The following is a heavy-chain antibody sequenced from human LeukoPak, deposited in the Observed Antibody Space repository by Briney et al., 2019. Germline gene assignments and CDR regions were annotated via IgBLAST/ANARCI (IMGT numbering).Heavy chain of an antibody. Sequence: GGSLRLSCAASGFTFSSYGMSWVRQAPGKGLEWVSAINSGGGTNYADSVKGRFTISRDNSKNTLYLQMNSLRAEDTAVYYCAKGSPLRLPIAVAGTPFDYWGQGTLVTVSS. CDR1: GFTFSSYG. J-gene: IGHJ4*02. D-gene: IGHD6-19*01. CDR3: AKGSPLRLPIAVAGTPFDY. V-gene: IGHV3-23*01. CDR2: INSGGGT.